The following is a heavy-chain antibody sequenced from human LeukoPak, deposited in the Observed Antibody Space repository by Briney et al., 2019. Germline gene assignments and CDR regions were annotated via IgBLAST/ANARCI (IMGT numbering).Heavy chain of an antibody. CDR3: AGSLWFGDIPDPSYFDY. D-gene: IGHD3-10*01. J-gene: IGHJ4*02. Sequence: SETLSLTCTVSGGSISSYYWSWIRQPPGKGLEWIGYIYYSGSTNYNPSLKSRVTISVDTSKNQFSLKLSSVTAADTAVYYCAGSLWFGDIPDPSYFDYWGQGTLVTVSS. V-gene: IGHV4-59*01. CDR1: GGSISSYY. CDR2: IYYSGST.